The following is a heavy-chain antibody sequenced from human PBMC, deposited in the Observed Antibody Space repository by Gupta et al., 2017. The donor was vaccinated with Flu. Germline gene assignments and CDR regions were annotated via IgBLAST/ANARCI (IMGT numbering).Heavy chain of an antibody. D-gene: IGHD3-22*01. V-gene: IGHV1-18*01. CDR1: GYTFTGFG. J-gene: IGHJ4*02. CDR2: ISAYNGYT. Sequence: QGPLLQSGAEVQKPGASVKVSCKASGYTFTGFGIIWVRQAPGQGLQWMGWISAYNGYTKYAQKLQGRVTMTTDTSTSTAYMELRSLRSDDTAVYYCARSGPGYYDSSAYPFWGQGTLVTVSS. CDR3: ARSGPGYYDSSAYPF.